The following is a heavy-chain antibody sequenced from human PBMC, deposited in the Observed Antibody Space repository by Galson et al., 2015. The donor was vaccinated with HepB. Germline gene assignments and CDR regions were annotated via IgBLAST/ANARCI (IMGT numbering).Heavy chain of an antibody. CDR1: GYTFTSYG. V-gene: IGHV1-18*01. J-gene: IGHJ4*02. CDR3: ARMYYDFWSGYQYYFDY. CDR2: ISAYNGNT. Sequence: SVKVSCKASGYTFTSYGISWVRQAPGQGLEWMGWISAYNGNTNYAQKLQGRVTMTTDTSTSTAYMELRSLRSDDTAVYYCARMYYDFWSGYQYYFDYWGQGTLVTVSS. D-gene: IGHD3-3*01.